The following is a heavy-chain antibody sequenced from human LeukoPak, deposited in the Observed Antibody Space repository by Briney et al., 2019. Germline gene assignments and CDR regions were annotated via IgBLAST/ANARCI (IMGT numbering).Heavy chain of an antibody. V-gene: IGHV3-21*01. Sequence: GGSLRLSCAASGFTFSSYSMSWVRQAPGKGLEWVSSISSSSSYIYYADSVKGRFTISRDNAKNSLYLQMNSLRAEDTAVYYCARDLGYYDSSGSYWGQGTLVTVSS. CDR3: ARDLGYYDSSGSY. CDR2: ISSSSSYI. CDR1: GFTFSSYS. J-gene: IGHJ4*02. D-gene: IGHD3-22*01.